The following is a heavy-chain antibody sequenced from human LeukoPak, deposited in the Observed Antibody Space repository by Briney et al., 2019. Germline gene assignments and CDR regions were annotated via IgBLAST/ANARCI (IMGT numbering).Heavy chain of an antibody. CDR3: VRRVRYFGQNDY. V-gene: IGHV4-59*08. CDR2: IYYTGST. J-gene: IGHJ4*02. D-gene: IGHD3-9*01. CDR1: GASMSDYY. Sequence: PSETLSLTCTVSGASMSDYYWSWIRQPPGKGLEWIGYIYYTGSTNYNPSLKSRVTISVDTSKNQISLKLRCVTAAASAVYYCVRRVRYFGQNDYWGQGTLVTVSS.